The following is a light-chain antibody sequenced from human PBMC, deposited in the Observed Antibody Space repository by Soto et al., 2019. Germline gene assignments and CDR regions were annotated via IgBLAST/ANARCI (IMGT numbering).Light chain of an antibody. Sequence: DIQMTQSPSTLSASVGDRVTITCRASQSISSWLAWYQQKPGKAPKLLIYKASSLESGVPSRFSGSGSGTEFPLTISSLQPDDFATYYCQHYNSDSPETFCKGSKVEIK. CDR2: KAS. CDR3: QHYNSDSPET. J-gene: IGKJ1*01. CDR1: QSISSW. V-gene: IGKV1-5*03.